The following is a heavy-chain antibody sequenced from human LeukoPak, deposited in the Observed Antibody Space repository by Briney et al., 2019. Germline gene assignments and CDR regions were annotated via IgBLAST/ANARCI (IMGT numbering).Heavy chain of an antibody. V-gene: IGHV1-46*01. CDR3: ARDEMVRGVSKGDYYYYGMDV. D-gene: IGHD3-10*01. J-gene: IGHJ6*02. CDR2: INPSGGST. Sequence: ASVKVSCKAPGYTFTSYYMHWVRQAPGQGLEWMGIINPSGGSTSYAQKFQGRVTMTRDTSTSTVYMELSSLRSEDTAVYYCARDEMVRGVSKGDYYYYGMDVWGQGTTVTVSS. CDR1: GYTFTSYY.